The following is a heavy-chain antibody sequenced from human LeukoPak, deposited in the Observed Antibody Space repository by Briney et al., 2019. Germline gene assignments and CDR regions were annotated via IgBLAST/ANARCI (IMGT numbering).Heavy chain of an antibody. CDR3: ASLVVRDNCAFDV. D-gene: IGHD2-21*01. V-gene: IGHV3-74*01. Sequence: GGSRRLSCAASGFTFSNYWMHWVRPAPGKGLVWVSRISHDASNTSYADSVKGRFTISRDNAKNTLYLQMNRLRAEDTAVYYCASLVVRDNCAFDVWGQGTMVTVSS. CDR1: GFTFSNYW. J-gene: IGHJ3*01. CDR2: ISHDASNT.